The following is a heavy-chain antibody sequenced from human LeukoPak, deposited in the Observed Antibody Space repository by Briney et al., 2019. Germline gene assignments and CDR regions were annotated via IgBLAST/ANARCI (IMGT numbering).Heavy chain of an antibody. CDR2: ITSSSSYI. D-gene: IGHD2-15*01. Sequence: GGSLRLSCASSGFTFTSYNMNWVLHAPGKGLEWVSSITSSSSYIYYTDSVNGRFTISRDNAKNSLYLQMNSLRAEDTAVYYCARDSGEYCSGGSCSNFDYWGQGTLVTVSS. V-gene: IGHV3-21*01. J-gene: IGHJ4*02. CDR3: ARDSGEYCSGGSCSNFDY. CDR1: GFTFTSYN.